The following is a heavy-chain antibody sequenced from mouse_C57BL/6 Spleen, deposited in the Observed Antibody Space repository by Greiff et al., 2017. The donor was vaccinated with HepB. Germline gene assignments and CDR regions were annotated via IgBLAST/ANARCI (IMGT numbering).Heavy chain of an antibody. D-gene: IGHD2-5*01. Sequence: VQLQQPGAELVRPGSSVKLSCKASGYTFTSYWMHWVKQRPIQGLEWIGNIDPSDSETHYNQEFKDKATLTVDKSSSTAYMQLSSLTSEDSAVYYCARGGDSNAWFAYWGQGTLVTVSA. V-gene: IGHV1-52*01. CDR3: ARGGDSNAWFAY. CDR1: GYTFTSYW. J-gene: IGHJ3*01. CDR2: IDPSDSET.